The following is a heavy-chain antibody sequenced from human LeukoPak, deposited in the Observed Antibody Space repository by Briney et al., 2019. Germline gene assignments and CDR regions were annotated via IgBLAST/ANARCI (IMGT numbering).Heavy chain of an antibody. CDR3: ASLSFGVVITGSYYFDY. CDR2: INAGNGNT. CDR1: GYTFTSYA. V-gene: IGHV1-3*01. Sequence: ASVKVSCKASGYTFTSYAMHWVRQAPGQRLEWMGWINAGNGNTKYSQKFQGRVTITRDTSASTAYMELSSLRSEDTAVCYCASLSFGVVITGSYYFDYWGQGTLVTVSS. D-gene: IGHD3-3*01. J-gene: IGHJ4*02.